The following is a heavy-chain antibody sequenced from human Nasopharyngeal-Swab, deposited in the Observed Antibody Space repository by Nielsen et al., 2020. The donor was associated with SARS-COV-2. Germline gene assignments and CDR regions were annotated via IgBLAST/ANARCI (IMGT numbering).Heavy chain of an antibody. V-gene: IGHV4-34*01. Sequence: SQTLSPTCAVYGGSFSGYYWSWIRQPPGKGLEWIGEINHSGSTNYNPSLKSRVTISVDTSKNQFSLKLSSVTAADTAVYYCASSPRQPPARGWYFDLWGRGTLVTVSS. D-gene: IGHD2-2*01. CDR3: ASSPRQPPARGWYFDL. CDR1: GGSFSGYY. J-gene: IGHJ2*01. CDR2: INHSGST.